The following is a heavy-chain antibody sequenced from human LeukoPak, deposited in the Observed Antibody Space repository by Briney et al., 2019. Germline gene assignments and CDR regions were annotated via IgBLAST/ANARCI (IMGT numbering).Heavy chain of an antibody. CDR3: ARNGLYGSGSYYVDY. D-gene: IGHD3-10*01. CDR1: GGSISSYY. J-gene: IGHJ4*02. Sequence: PSETLSLTCTVSGGSISSYYWSWIRQPPGKGLEWIGYIYYSGSTNYNPSLESRVTMSVDTSKNQFSLKLSSVTAADTAVYYCARNGLYGSGSYYVDYWGQGTLVTVSS. V-gene: IGHV4-59*01. CDR2: IYYSGST.